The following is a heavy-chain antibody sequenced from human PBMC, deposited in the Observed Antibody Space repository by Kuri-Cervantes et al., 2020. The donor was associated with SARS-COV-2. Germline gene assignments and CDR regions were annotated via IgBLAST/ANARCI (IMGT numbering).Heavy chain of an antibody. J-gene: IGHJ6*02. CDR3: TRLRGFGPLLHGLDV. V-gene: IGHV3-49*03. CDR1: GFTFGDHA. D-gene: IGHD6-25*01. Sequence: GGSLRLSCSASGFTFGDHAMSWFRQAPGKGLEWVGFIRSNSHGGAAESAASVKGRFTISRDDSKSIAYLQMNSLKTEDTAVYYCTRLRGFGPLLHGLDVWGQGTTVTVSS. CDR2: IRSNSHGGAA.